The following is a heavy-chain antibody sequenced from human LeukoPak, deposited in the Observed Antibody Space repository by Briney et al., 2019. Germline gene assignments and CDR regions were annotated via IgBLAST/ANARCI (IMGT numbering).Heavy chain of an antibody. J-gene: IGHJ5*02. CDR2: INPSGGST. CDR1: GYTFTSYY. Sequence: ASVKVSCKASGYTFTSYYMHWVRQAPGQGLEWMGIINPSGGSTSNAQKFQGRVTMTRDMSTSTVYMELSSLRSEDTAVYYCARGGEYSSSRGVWFDPWGQGTLVTVSS. CDR3: ARGGEYSSSRGVWFDP. D-gene: IGHD6-6*01. V-gene: IGHV1-46*01.